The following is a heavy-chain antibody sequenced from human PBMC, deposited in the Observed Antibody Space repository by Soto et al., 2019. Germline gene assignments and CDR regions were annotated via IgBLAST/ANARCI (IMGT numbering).Heavy chain of an antibody. J-gene: IGHJ3*02. D-gene: IGHD3-22*01. CDR2: IYYSGRT. Sequence: SETLSLTCTVSGGSISSGDSYWSWLRQPPGKGLEWIGYIYYSGRTYYNPYLKSLVTISVDTSKNQFSLTLSSVTAADTAVYYCAKGQLNYYDSSGYSNNAFDIWGQGTMVTVSS. V-gene: IGHV4-30-4*01. CDR1: GGSISSGDSY. CDR3: AKGQLNYYDSSGYSNNAFDI.